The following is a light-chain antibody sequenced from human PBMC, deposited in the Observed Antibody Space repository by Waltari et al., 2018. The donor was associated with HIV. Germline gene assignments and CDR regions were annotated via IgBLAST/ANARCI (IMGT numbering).Light chain of an antibody. CDR2: DNN. CDR1: TPHIGQNY. CDR3: GTWDSSVSAGV. J-gene: IGLJ3*02. Sequence: QSVLTQPPSVSAAPGQKVTISCSGSTPHIGQNYVSWYQQIPETAPKLIIYDNNKRPAGIPDRFSGSKSGTSATLAITGLQTGDEADYFCGTWDSSVSAGVFGGGTKLTVL. V-gene: IGLV1-51*01.